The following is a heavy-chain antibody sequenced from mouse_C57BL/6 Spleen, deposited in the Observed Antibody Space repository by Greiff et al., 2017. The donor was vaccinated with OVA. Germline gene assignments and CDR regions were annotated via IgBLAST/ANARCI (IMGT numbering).Heavy chain of an antibody. D-gene: IGHD1-1*01. CDR2: INPNNGGT. V-gene: IGHV1-26*01. J-gene: IGHJ4*01. CDR1: GYTFTDYY. CDR3: ARWDYGGDYAMDY. Sequence: VQLQQSGPELVKPGASVKISCKASGYTFTDYYMNWVKQSHGKSLEWIGDINPNNGGTSYNQKFKGKATLTVDKSSSTAYMELRSLTSEDSAVYYCARWDYGGDYAMDYWGQGTSVTVSS.